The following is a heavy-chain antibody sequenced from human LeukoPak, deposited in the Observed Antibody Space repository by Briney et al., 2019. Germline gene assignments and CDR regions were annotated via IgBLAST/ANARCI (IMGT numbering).Heavy chain of an antibody. V-gene: IGHV3-30*02. D-gene: IGHD5-12*01. CDR3: AKGGGYEAQYYYYYLDV. J-gene: IGHJ6*03. Sequence: PGGSLRLSCAASGFTFSSYGMHWVRQAPGKGLEGVAFIRYDGSNKYYADSVKGRFTISRDNSKNTLYLQMKSLRAEDTAVYYCAKGGGYEAQYYYYYLDVWGKGTTVTISS. CDR2: IRYDGSNK. CDR1: GFTFSSYG.